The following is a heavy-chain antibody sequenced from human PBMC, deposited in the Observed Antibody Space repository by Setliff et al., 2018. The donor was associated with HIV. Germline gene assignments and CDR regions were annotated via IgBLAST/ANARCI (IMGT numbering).Heavy chain of an antibody. V-gene: IGHV6-1*01. CDR1: GDSVSSTSGA. CDR3: AGGTWFDGLDS. D-gene: IGHD3-9*01. J-gene: IGHJ4*02. Sequence: PSQTLSLTCVISGDSVSSTSGAWTWIRQSPSGGLEWPGRTYYRSEWKNDYAVSLKSRITVNADTSKNQFSLHLKSVTPEDSAVYYCAGGTWFDGLDSWSQGSLVTV. CDR2: TYYRSEWKN.